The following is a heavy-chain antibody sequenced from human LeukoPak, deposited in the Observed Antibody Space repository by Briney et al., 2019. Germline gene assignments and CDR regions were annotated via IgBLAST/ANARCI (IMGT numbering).Heavy chain of an antibody. Sequence: SETLSLTCAVYGGSFSGYYWSWIRQPPGKGLEWSGEINHSGSTNYNPSLKSRVTISVDPSKNQFSLKLSSVTAADTAVYYCARGGGYYYYMDLWGEGTPVTVSS. J-gene: IGHJ6*03. CDR1: GGSFSGYY. V-gene: IGHV4-34*01. CDR2: INHSGST. D-gene: IGHD3-10*01. CDR3: ARGGGYYYYMDL.